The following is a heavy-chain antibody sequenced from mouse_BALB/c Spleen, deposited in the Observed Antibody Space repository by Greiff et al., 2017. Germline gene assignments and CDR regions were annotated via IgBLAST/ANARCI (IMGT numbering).Heavy chain of an antibody. CDR3: ARSTMITRFAY. CDR2: IFPGDGDT. Sequence: QVQLQQSGAELVKPGASVKLSCKASGYTFTSYDINWVRQRPEQGLEWIGWIFPGDGDTNYNGKFKGKATLTADKSSSTAYMQLSSLTSDDSAVYFCARSTMITRFAYWGQGTLVTVSA. CDR1: GYTFTSYD. J-gene: IGHJ3*01. D-gene: IGHD2-4*01. V-gene: IGHV1S56*01.